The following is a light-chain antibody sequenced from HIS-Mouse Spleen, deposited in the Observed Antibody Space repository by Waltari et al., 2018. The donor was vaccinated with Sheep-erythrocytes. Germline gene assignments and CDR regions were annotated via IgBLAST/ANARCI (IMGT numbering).Light chain of an antibody. CDR2: KVS. V-gene: IGLV2-8*01. J-gene: IGLJ3*02. CDR1: SSHDVGYNY. Sequence: QSALTQPPSASGSPGPSVTLPCTGTSSHDVGYNYLSCYQQHPGKAPKLMIYKVSKRPSGVPDRFSGSKSGTSASLAISGLRSEDEADYYCAAWDDSLSGNWVFGGGTKLTVL. CDR3: AAWDDSLSGNWV.